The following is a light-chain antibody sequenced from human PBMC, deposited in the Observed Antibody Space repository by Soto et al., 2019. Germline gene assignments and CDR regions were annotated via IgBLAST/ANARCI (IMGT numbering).Light chain of an antibody. CDR1: QIISTW. CDR3: QQRSNWPPT. CDR2: DAS. J-gene: IGKJ3*01. V-gene: IGKV1-5*01. Sequence: DIQMTQSPSTLSAFVGDRFTITCRASQIISTWLAWYQQKPGKAPKLLIHDASNLESGVPSRFSGSGSGTDFTLTISSLEPEDFAVYYCQQRSNWPPTFGPGTKVDIK.